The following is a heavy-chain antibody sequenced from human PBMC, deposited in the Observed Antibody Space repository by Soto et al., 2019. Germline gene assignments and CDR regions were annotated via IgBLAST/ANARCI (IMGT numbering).Heavy chain of an antibody. J-gene: IGHJ3*02. Sequence: QVQLQESGPGLVKPSETLPLTCTVSGGSISSYYWSWIRQPPGKGLEWIGYIFYSGSTKYNPSLKSRVTISVDRSKNQFSLKLSSVTAADTAVYYCARRYGGAFDIWGQGTMVTVSS. CDR3: ARRYGGAFDI. D-gene: IGHD3-10*01. CDR2: IFYSGST. V-gene: IGHV4-59*08. CDR1: GGSISSYY.